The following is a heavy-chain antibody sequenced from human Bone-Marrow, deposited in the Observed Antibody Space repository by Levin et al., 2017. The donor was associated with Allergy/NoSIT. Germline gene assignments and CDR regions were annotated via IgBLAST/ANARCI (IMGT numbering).Heavy chain of an antibody. V-gene: IGHV4-31*03. CDR2: ISYIGST. Sequence: SETLSLTCTVSGGSISGGGYYWCWIRQHPGKGLEWIGCISYIGSTHYNPSLKSRVTISADTSDKQFSLKMSSVTAADTAVFYCARRTFHGASDAFDVWGQGTIVTVSS. D-gene: IGHD1-26*01. J-gene: IGHJ3*01. CDR1: GGSISGGGYY. CDR3: ARRTFHGASDAFDV.